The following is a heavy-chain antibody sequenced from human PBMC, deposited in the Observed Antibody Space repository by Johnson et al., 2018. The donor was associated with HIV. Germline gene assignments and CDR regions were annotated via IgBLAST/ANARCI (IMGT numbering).Heavy chain of an antibody. Sequence: QVQLVESGGGVVQPGRSLRLSCAASGFTFSSYAMHWVRQAPGKGLEWVAIISYDGSNKYYADSVKGRFTISRDNSKNMLYLQMNSLRAEDTALYYCAKVRGIIAAPRGGAFDIWGQGTMVTVSS. CDR2: ISYDGSNK. CDR1: GFTFSSYA. V-gene: IGHV3-30*04. D-gene: IGHD6-6*01. CDR3: AKVRGIIAAPRGGAFDI. J-gene: IGHJ3*02.